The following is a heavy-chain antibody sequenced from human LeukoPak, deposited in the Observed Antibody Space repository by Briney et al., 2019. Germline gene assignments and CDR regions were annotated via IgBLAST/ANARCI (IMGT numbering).Heavy chain of an antibody. CDR2: INHSGST. CDR3: ARDSQGWLQFGY. CDR1: GGSFSGYY. Sequence: SETLSLTCAVYGGSFSGYYWSWIRQPPGKGLEWIGEINHSGSTNYNPSLKSRVTISVDTSKNQSSLKLSSVTAADTAVYYCARDSQGWLQFGYWGQGTLVTVSS. D-gene: IGHD5-24*01. J-gene: IGHJ4*02. V-gene: IGHV4-34*01.